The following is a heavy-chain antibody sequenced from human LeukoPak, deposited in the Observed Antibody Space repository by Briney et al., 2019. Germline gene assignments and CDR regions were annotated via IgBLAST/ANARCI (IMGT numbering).Heavy chain of an antibody. CDR1: GGTFSNYA. CDR3: ARGSQVVAADSGQFDY. J-gene: IGHJ4*02. CDR2: IIPILGIT. V-gene: IGHV1-69*04. Sequence: GASVKVSCKASGGTFSNYAISWVRQAPGQGLEWMGRIIPILGITNYAQKFQGRVTITADKSTSTAYMEVSRLRSEDTAVYYCARGSQVVAADSGQFDYWGQGTLVTVSS. D-gene: IGHD2-15*01.